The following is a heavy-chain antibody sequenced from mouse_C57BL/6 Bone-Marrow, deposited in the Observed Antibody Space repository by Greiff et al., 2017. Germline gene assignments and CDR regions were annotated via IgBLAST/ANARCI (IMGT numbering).Heavy chain of an antibody. CDR2: ISDGGSYT. CDR1: GFTFSSYA. CDR3: ARGGGNYGYYAMDY. V-gene: IGHV5-4*03. D-gene: IGHD2-1*01. J-gene: IGHJ4*01. Sequence: EVMLVESGGGLVKPGGSLKLSCAASGFTFSSYAMSWVRQTPEKRLEWVATISDGGSYTYYPDNVKGRFTISRDNAKNNLYLQMSHLKSEDTAMYYCARGGGNYGYYAMDYWGQGTSVTVAS.